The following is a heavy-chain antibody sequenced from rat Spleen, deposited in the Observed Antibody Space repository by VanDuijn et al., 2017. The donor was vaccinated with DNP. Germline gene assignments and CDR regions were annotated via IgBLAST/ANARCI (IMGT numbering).Heavy chain of an antibody. CDR1: GFSLTSYG. CDR3: TRDWIRGPFAY. Sequence: QVQLKESGPGLVRPSETLSLTCTVSGFSLTSYGVNWVRQPPGKGLEWIAAISSGGSTYYNSPLKSRLSISRDTSKSQVFLKMNSLQTEDTAIYFCTRDWIRGPFAYWGQGTLVTVSS. V-gene: IGHV2S12*01. J-gene: IGHJ3*01. D-gene: IGHD4-3*01. CDR2: ISSGGST.